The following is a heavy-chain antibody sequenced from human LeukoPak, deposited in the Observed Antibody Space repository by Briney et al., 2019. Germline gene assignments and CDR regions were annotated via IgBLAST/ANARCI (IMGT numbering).Heavy chain of an antibody. V-gene: IGHV4-4*07. CDR1: GGSVSGYY. D-gene: IGHD5-18*01. J-gene: IGHJ4*02. CDR2: IYTSGST. Sequence: SETLSLTCIVSGGSVSGYYWSWIRQPAGKGLEWIGRIYTSGSTNYKPSLKSRVTMSVDTSKNQFSLKLSSVTAADTAVYYCARLGYSSGYFDYWGQGTLVTVSS. CDR3: ARLGYSSGYFDY.